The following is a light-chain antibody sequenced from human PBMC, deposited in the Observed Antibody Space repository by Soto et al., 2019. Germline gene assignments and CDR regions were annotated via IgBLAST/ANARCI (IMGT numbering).Light chain of an antibody. J-gene: IGLJ3*02. CDR2: GNS. Sequence: QSVLTQPPSVSGAPGQRVAISCTGSSSNIGAGYDVHWYQQFPGTAPKLLIYGNSNRPSGVPDGFSASKSGTSASLAITGLQAEDEADYYCQSYDSSLSAWVFGGGTKLTVL. CDR1: SSNIGAGYD. V-gene: IGLV1-40*01. CDR3: QSYDSSLSAWV.